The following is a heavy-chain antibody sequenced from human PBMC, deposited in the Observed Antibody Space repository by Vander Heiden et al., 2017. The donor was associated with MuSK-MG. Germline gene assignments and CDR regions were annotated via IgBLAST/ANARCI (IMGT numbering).Heavy chain of an antibody. V-gene: IGHV1-69*01. D-gene: IGHD3-10*01. Sequence: QVQLVQSGAEVTKPGSSVKVSCKASGGTFNSYGITWVREAPGQGLEWMGGIIPFFGTTNYAQKFQGRVTITADESTTTAYMELSSLRSEDTAVYYCARGGYYYGSGDNNYYYYMDVWGTGTTVTVSS. CDR3: ARGGYYYGSGDNNYYYYMDV. J-gene: IGHJ6*03. CDR1: GGTFNSYG. CDR2: IIPFFGTT.